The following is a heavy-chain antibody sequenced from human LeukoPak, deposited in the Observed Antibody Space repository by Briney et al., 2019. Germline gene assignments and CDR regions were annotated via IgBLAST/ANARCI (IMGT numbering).Heavy chain of an antibody. D-gene: IGHD6-6*01. Sequence: EASVKVSCKASGYTFTGYYMHWVRQAPGQGLEWMGWINPNSGGTNYAQKLQGRVTMTTDTSTSTAYMELRSLRSDDTAVYYCARTPFALGSSSVLNWFDPWGQGTLVTVSS. V-gene: IGHV1-2*02. CDR2: INPNSGGT. J-gene: IGHJ5*02. CDR1: GYTFTGYY. CDR3: ARTPFALGSSSVLNWFDP.